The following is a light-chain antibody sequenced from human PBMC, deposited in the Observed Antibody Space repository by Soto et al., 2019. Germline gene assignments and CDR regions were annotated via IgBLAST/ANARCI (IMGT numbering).Light chain of an antibody. CDR3: AAWDDSLNGVI. J-gene: IGLJ2*01. CDR2: SNN. CDR1: SSNVGRNA. V-gene: IGLV1-44*01. Sequence: QSVLTQPPSASGTPGQGVTISCSGSSSNVGRNAVNWYQQLPGTAPKVLIYSNNQRPSGVPVRFSGSKSGTSASLASSGLQSEDEADYYCAAWDDSLNGVIFGGGTKLTVL.